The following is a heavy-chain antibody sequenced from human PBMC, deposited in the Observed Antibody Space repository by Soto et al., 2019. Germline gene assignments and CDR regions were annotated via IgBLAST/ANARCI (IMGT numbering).Heavy chain of an antibody. D-gene: IGHD3-22*01. CDR3: ARSSGYYFLEY. Sequence: ASVKVSCKASGYTFTNYAMHWVRQAPGQRLEWMGWINAGNGNTKYSQQFQGRVTITRDTSASTAYMELSSLRSEDTAVYYCARSSGYYFLEYWAQGTLVTVSS. V-gene: IGHV1-3*01. CDR2: INAGNGNT. CDR1: GYTFTNYA. J-gene: IGHJ4*02.